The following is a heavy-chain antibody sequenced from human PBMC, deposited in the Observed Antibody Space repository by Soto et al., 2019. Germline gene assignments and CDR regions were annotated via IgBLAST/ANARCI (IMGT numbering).Heavy chain of an antibody. J-gene: IGHJ6*02. CDR3: ARDSAAPSPYGMDV. V-gene: IGHV4-59*01. D-gene: IGHD6-13*01. CDR2: IYYSGST. CDR1: GGSISSYY. Sequence: QVQLQESGPGLVKPSETLSLTCTVSGGSISSYYWSWIRQPPGKGLEWIGYIYYSGSTNYNPSLKSRVTLSVDTSQNQVSPKLSSVTAGDTAVYYWARDSAAPSPYGMDVWGQGTTVTVSS.